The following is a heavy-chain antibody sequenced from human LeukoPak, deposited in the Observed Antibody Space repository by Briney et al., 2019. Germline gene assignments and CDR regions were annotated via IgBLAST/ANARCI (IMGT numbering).Heavy chain of an antibody. CDR1: GYNFTTYW. CDR3: ARGSMRQFDY. J-gene: IGHJ4*02. V-gene: IGHV5-51*01. CDR2: IYPGDSDT. Sequence: GESLKISCKGSGYNFTTYWIGWVRQMPGKGLEWMGIIYPGDSDTRYSPSFQGQVTISADKSITTAYPQWSSLKASDTAMYYCARGSMRQFDYWGLGALVTVSS.